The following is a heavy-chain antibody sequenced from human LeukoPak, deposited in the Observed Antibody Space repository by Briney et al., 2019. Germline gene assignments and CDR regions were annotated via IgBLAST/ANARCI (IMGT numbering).Heavy chain of an antibody. J-gene: IGHJ4*02. Sequence: EASETLSLTCTVSGGSIGSSYWSWNRQPAGKGLEWIGRFFTGGSTYYNPSLESRVTMSVDTSKNQFSLKLSSVTAADTAVYYCARFFPSSNYQRETYYFDYWGQGTLVTVSS. CDR2: FFTGGST. D-gene: IGHD1-7*01. CDR1: GGSIGSSY. CDR3: ARFFPSSNYQRETYYFDY. V-gene: IGHV4-4*07.